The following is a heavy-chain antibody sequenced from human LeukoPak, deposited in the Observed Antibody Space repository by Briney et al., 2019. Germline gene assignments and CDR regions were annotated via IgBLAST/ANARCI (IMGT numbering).Heavy chain of an antibody. D-gene: IGHD5-18*01. J-gene: IGHJ4*02. CDR3: ARPRREDTGMEMAY. CDR1: GGSISCYY. V-gene: IGHV4-59*01. CDR2: IYYSGST. Sequence: SATLSLTCTVSGGSISCYYWSLIRQPPGKGLEWRGNIYYSGSTKYNPSFKGQVTTSADTSNNQCSLELSSVTAADTAVYYGARPRREDTGMEMAYWGQGTLVTVSS.